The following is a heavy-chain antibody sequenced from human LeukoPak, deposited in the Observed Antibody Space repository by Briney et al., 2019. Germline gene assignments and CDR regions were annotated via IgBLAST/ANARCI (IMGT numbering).Heavy chain of an antibody. CDR2: TYHSGST. J-gene: IGHJ4*02. CDR1: GSSISSGYY. V-gene: IGHV4-38-2*01. Sequence: SETLSLTCAVSGSSISSGYYWGWIRQPPGKGLEWIGSTYHSGSTYYNPSLKSRVTISVDTSKNQFSLKLSSVTAADTAVYYCARVLWFGAYNFDYWGQGTLVTVSS. CDR3: ARVLWFGAYNFDY. D-gene: IGHD3-10*01.